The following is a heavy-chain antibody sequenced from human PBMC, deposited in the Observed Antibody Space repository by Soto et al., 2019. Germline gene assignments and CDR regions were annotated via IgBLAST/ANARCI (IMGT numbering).Heavy chain of an antibody. CDR2: INPSGGST. CDR3: ARDRPISLSFDY. CDR1: VYTFTSYY. J-gene: IGHJ4*02. Sequence: XSVKVSCKASVYTFTSYYMHWVRQAPGQGLEWMGIINPSGGSTSYAQKFQGRVTMTRDTSTSTVYMELSSLRSEDTAVYYRARDRPISLSFDYWGQGTLVTVSS. D-gene: IGHD6-6*01. V-gene: IGHV1-46*01.